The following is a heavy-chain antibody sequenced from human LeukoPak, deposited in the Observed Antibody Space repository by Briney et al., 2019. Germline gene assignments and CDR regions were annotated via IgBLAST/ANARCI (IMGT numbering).Heavy chain of an antibody. CDR2: IYYSGST. CDR1: GGSISSGDYY. J-gene: IGHJ4*02. CDR3: ARDPTVPYGGGY. D-gene: IGHD4-17*01. V-gene: IGHV4-30-4*01. Sequence: SQTLSLTCTVSGGSISSGDYYWSWIRQPPGTGLEWIGYIYYSGSTYYNPSLKSRVTISVDTSKNQFSLKLSSVTAADTAVYYCARDPTVPYGGGYWGQGTLVTVSS.